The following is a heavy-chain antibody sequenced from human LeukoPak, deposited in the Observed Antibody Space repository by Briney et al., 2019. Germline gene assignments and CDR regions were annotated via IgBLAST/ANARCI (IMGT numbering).Heavy chain of an antibody. J-gene: IGHJ3*02. CDR1: GGSISSGSYY. V-gene: IGHV4-61*02. CDR3: ARFLVAVDAFDI. Sequence: SQTLSLTCTVSGGSISSGSYYWSWIRQPAGKGLEWIGRIYTSGSTNYNPSLKSRVTISVDTSKNLFSLKLSSVTAADRAVYYCARFLVAVDAFDIWGQGTMVTVSS. CDR2: IYTSGST. D-gene: IGHD2-8*02.